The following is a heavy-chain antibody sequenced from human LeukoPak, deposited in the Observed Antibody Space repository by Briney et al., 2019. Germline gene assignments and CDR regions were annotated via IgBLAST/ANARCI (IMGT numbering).Heavy chain of an antibody. CDR2: ISGSDDST. V-gene: IGHV3-23*01. J-gene: IGHJ2*01. CDR3: ARRPTSLGYLDL. Sequence: GGSLRLSCAASGFTFSSYTMNWVRQAPGKGLEWVSVISGSDDSTYYADSVKGRFTISRDNSKNTLYLQMNSLRGDDTAVYYCARRPTSLGYLDLWGRGTVVTVSS. CDR1: GFTFSSYT.